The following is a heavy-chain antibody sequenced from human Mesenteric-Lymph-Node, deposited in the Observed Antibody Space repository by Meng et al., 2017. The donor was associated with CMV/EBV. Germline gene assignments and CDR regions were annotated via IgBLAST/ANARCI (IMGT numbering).Heavy chain of an antibody. D-gene: IGHD2-15*01. CDR3: ARGGFRATHADY. CDR1: GGSISSYY. CDR2: IFYSGTT. J-gene: IGHJ4*02. Sequence: SETLSLTCTVSGGSISSYYWSWIRQPPGKGLEWVGYIFYSGTTNYNPSLNSRVTISVDTSENQFSLRLTSVTAADTAVYDCARGGFRATHADYWGQGTLVTVSS. V-gene: IGHV4-59*01.